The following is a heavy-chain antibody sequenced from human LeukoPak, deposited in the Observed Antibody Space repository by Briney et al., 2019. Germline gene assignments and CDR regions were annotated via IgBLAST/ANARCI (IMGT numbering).Heavy chain of an antibody. D-gene: IGHD3-10*01. V-gene: IGHV3-30-3*01. CDR1: GFTFSSYA. CDR3: ARDRIEWSYYHYGMDV. J-gene: IGHJ6*02. Sequence: GRSLRLSCAASGFTFSSYAMHWVRQAPGKGLEWVAVISYDGSNKYYADSVKGRFTISRDNSKNTLYLQMNSLRAEDTAVYYCARDRIEWSYYHYGMDVWGQGTTVTVSS. CDR2: ISYDGSNK.